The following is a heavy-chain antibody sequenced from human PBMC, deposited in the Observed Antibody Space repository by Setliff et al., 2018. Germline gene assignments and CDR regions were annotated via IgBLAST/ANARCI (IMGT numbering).Heavy chain of an antibody. CDR1: GFRFTSFG. J-gene: IGHJ4*02. CDR2: ISPYSGES. D-gene: IGHD6-19*01. Sequence: ASVKVSCKTSGFRFTSFGFSWVRQAPGQGLEWMGWISPYSGESNYAQKFQDRLTVTADTSTKTTYMELRSLTSDDTAVYYCVRSSAPQVVLAADFDFWGQGTPVTVSS. CDR3: VRSSAPQVVLAADFDF. V-gene: IGHV1-18*01.